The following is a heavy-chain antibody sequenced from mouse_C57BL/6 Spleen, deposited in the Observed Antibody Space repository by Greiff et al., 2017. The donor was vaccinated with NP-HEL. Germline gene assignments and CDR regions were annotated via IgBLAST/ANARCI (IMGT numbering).Heavy chain of an antibody. Sequence: EVKLVESGGGLVKPGGSLKLSCAASGFTFSDYGMHWVRQAPEKGLEWVAYISSGSSTIYYADTVKGRFTISRDNAKNTLFLQMTSLRSEDTAMYYCARGAGGYAMDYWGQGTSVTVSS. CDR2: ISSGSSTI. J-gene: IGHJ4*01. CDR1: GFTFSDYG. V-gene: IGHV5-17*01. D-gene: IGHD3-1*01. CDR3: ARGAGGYAMDY.